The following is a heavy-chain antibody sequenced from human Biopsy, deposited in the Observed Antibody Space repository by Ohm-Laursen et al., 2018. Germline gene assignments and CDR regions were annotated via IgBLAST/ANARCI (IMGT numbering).Heavy chain of an antibody. Sequence: SETLSLTCTVSGDSISSSSYFWGWIRQPPGKGLEWIGSTHYSGISYSNSSLTSRAAISVDTSNNLFSLRLTSVTAADTAVYYCARGGSFYDSSGLYHIAFDCWGQGALVTVSS. V-gene: IGHV4-39*01. J-gene: IGHJ4*02. CDR2: THYSGIS. CDR3: ARGGSFYDSSGLYHIAFDC. CDR1: GDSISSSSYF. D-gene: IGHD3-22*01.